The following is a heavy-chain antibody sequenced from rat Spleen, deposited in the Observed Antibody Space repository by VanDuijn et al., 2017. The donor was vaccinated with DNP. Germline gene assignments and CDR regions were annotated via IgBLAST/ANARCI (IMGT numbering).Heavy chain of an antibody. CDR3: TRHRTLMVTIPALDY. J-gene: IGHJ2*01. V-gene: IGHV5-22*01. CDR1: GFTFSDFY. CDR2: IIYDGSST. Sequence: EVQLVESGGGLVQPGRSLKLSCAASGFTFSDFYMAWVRQAPKKGLEWVASIIYDGSSTSYGDSVKGRFTISRNNAKSTLYLQMDSLRSEDTATYYCTRHRTLMVTIPALDYWGQGVMVTVSS. D-gene: IGHD1-12*02.